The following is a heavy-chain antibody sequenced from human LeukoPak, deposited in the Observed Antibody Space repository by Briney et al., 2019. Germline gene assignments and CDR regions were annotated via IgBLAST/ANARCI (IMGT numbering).Heavy chain of an antibody. Sequence: GGSLRLSCAASGFTFSSYGMSWVRQAPGKGLEWVSFIYGGDTTYYADSVKGRFTISRDNSKNTLFLQMNSLRAEDTAMYYCARDVYRGKGAFDIWGQGTMVTVSS. CDR3: ARDVYRGKGAFDI. D-gene: IGHD1-26*01. CDR1: GFTFSSYG. CDR2: IYGGDTT. J-gene: IGHJ3*02. V-gene: IGHV3-53*01.